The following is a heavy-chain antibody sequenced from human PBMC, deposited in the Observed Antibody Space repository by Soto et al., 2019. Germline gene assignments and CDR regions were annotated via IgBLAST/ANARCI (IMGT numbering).Heavy chain of an antibody. CDR1: GFTFSSYG. D-gene: IGHD6-6*01. CDR3: AKEGGPSSSSDYDC. Sequence: QVQLVESGGGVVQPGRSLRLSCAASGFTFSSYGMHWVRQAPGKGLEWVAVISYDGSNKYYADSVKGRFTISRDNSKNTLYLQMNRLRAEDTAVYYCAKEGGPSSSSDYDCWGQGTLVTVSS. V-gene: IGHV3-30*18. J-gene: IGHJ4*02. CDR2: ISYDGSNK.